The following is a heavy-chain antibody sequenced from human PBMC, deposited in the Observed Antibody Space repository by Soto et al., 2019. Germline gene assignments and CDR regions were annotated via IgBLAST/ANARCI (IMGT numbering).Heavy chain of an antibody. CDR1: GGSISSGGYY. D-gene: IGHD3-10*01. Sequence: QVQLQESGPGLVKPSQTLSLTCTVSGGSISSGGYYWSWIRQHPGKGLEWIGYIYYSGSTYYSPSRNPRVTISEDTSKHHSSLKLRSVTSADTAVDYCARTVLGGHGSGMPLPDYWCQGTLVTVSS. CDR3: ARTVLGGHGSGMPLPDY. J-gene: IGHJ4*02. V-gene: IGHV4-31*03. CDR2: IYYSGST.